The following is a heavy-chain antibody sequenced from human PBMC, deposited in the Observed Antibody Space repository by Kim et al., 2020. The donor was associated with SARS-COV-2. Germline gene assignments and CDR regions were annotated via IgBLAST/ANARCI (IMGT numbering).Heavy chain of an antibody. J-gene: IGHJ4*02. CDR2: IYYSGST. V-gene: IGHV4-39*01. CDR1: GGSISSSSYY. CDR3: ASRTPDYPFDY. Sequence: SETLSLTCTVSGGSISSSSYYWGWIRQPPGKGLEWIGSIYYSGSTYYNPSLKSRVTISVDTSKNQFSLKLSSVTAADTAVYYCASRTPDYPFDYWGQGTLVTVSS. D-gene: IGHD4-17*01.